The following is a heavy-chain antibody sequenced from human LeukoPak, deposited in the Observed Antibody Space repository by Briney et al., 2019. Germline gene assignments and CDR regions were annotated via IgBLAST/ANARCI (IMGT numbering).Heavy chain of an antibody. Sequence: SETLSLTCTVSGGSISSYYWSWSRQPPGKGLEWIGYIYYSGSTNYNPSLKSRVTISVDTSKNQFSLKLSSVTAADTAVYYCAGRLGAVAGFYYYGMDVWGKGTTVTVSS. CDR3: AGRLGAVAGFYYYGMDV. D-gene: IGHD6-19*01. V-gene: IGHV4-59*01. CDR2: IYYSGST. CDR1: GGSISSYY. J-gene: IGHJ6*04.